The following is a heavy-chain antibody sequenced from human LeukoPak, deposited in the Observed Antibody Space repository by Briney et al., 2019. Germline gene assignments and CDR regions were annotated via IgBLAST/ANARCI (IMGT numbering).Heavy chain of an antibody. D-gene: IGHD5-12*01. Sequence: GGSLRLSCAASGFTFSNAWMSWVRQAPGKGLEWVGRIKSKTDGGTTDYAAPVKGRLTISRDDSKNTLYLQMNSLKTEDTAVYYCTTDRYSCYGLGPNLFDYWGQGTLVTVSS. J-gene: IGHJ4*02. V-gene: IGHV3-15*01. CDR3: TTDRYSCYGLGPNLFDY. CDR2: IKSKTDGGTT. CDR1: GFTFSNAW.